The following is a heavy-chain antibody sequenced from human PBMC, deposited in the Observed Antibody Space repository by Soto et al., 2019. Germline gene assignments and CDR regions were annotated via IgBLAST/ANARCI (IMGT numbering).Heavy chain of an antibody. V-gene: IGHV4-34*01. CDR2: INHSGRV. CDR3: STRAYDTNGYYRFEP. CDR1: GGSFSGHS. J-gene: IGHJ5*02. Sequence: SETLSLTCAVYGGSFSGHSWTWIRQSPGKGLEWIGDINHSGRVNYSPSLKSRVTISLDTSKNQFSLTLSAVTAADTAMYYCSTRAYDTNGYYRFEPWGQGTLVTVSS. D-gene: IGHD3-22*01.